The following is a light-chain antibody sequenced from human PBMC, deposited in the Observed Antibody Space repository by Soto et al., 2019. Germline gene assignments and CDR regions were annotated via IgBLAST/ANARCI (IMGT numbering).Light chain of an antibody. V-gene: IGLV1-44*01. CDR3: AAWDDALGGLVV. CDR2: SNT. J-gene: IGLJ2*01. CDR1: TSNIGINT. Sequence: QSVLTQPPSVSGTPGQRVSISCSGSTSNIGINTVNWYQQLPGTAPKLLIYSNTQRPSGVPERFSGSKSGTSASLAISGLRSEDEADYYCAAWDDALGGLVVFGGATKLTVL.